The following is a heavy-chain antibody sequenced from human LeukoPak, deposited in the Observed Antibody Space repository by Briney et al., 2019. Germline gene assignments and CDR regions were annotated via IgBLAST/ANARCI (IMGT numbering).Heavy chain of an antibody. CDR3: ARLEGDHLDP. Sequence: TPSETLSLTCTVSGGSISSYYWSWIRQPPGKGLEWIGYIYYSGSTNYNPSLKSRVTISVDTSKNQFSLNLRSVTAADTAIYYCARLEGDHLDPWGHGILVTVSS. D-gene: IGHD3-16*01. CDR2: IYYSGST. V-gene: IGHV4-59*12. J-gene: IGHJ5*02. CDR1: GGSISSYY.